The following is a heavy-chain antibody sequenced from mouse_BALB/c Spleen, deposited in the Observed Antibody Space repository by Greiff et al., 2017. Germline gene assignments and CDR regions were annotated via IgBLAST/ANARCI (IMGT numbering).Heavy chain of an antibody. CDR1: GFTFSSFG. J-gene: IGHJ4*01. CDR3: AREGGYYGSSYYAMDY. Sequence: EVQGVESGGGLVQPGGSRKLSCAASGFTFSSFGMHWVRQAPEKGLEWVAYISSGSSTIYYADTVKGRFTISRDNPKNTLFLQMTSLRSEDTAMYYCAREGGYYGSSYYAMDYWGQGTSVTVSS. D-gene: IGHD1-1*01. CDR2: ISSGSSTI. V-gene: IGHV5-17*02.